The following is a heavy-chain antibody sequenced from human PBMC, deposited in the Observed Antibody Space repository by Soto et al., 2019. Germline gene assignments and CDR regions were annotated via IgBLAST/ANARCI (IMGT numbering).Heavy chain of an antibody. Sequence: SVKVSCKASGGTFSSYAISWVRQAPGQGLEWMGGIIPIFGTANYAQKFQGRVTITADESTSTAYMELGSLRSEDTAVYCCARDRGMYYYDSIGVGPGYYSGVGVWGHGTTVTVAS. D-gene: IGHD3-22*01. CDR2: IIPIFGTA. J-gene: IGHJ6*02. CDR3: ARDRGMYYYDSIGVGPGYYSGVGV. CDR1: GGTFSSYA. V-gene: IGHV1-69*13.